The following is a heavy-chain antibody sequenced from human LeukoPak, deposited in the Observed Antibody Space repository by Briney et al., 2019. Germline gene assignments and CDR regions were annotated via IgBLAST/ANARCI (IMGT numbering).Heavy chain of an antibody. Sequence: GGSLRLSCAASGLPFSSYGMHWIRQAPGKGLEWMAFIKYDGSNKYYADSVKGRFTISRDISKNTLYLQMDSLRDEDTAMYYCAKDPQYHGSGTYLDYWGQGTLVTVSS. CDR2: IKYDGSNK. CDR1: GLPFSSYG. J-gene: IGHJ4*02. CDR3: AKDPQYHGSGTYLDY. D-gene: IGHD3-10*01. V-gene: IGHV3-30*02.